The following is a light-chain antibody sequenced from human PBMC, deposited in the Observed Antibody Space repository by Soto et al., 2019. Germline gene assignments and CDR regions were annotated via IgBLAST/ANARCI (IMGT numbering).Light chain of an antibody. J-gene: IGKJ4*01. CDR3: QQYGSSPAT. CDR1: QSVSSSY. Sequence: EIVLTQSPGTLSLSPGERATLSCRASQSVSSSYLAWYQQKPGQAPRLLIYGASSRATGIPDRFSGSGSGTAFTLTTSRLEPEDFAVYYCQQYGSSPATFGGGTKVEIK. CDR2: GAS. V-gene: IGKV3-20*01.